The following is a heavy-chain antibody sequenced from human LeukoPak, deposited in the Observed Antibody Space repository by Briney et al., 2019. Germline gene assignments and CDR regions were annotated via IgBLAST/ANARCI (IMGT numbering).Heavy chain of an antibody. Sequence: GGSLRLSCAASGFTFSSYEMNWVRQAPGKGLEWVSYISSSGSTIYYADSVKGRFTISRDNAKNSLYLQMNSLRAEDTAVYYCARVGTSSLRDWFDPWGQGTLVTVSS. D-gene: IGHD2-8*01. CDR1: GFTFSSYE. V-gene: IGHV3-48*03. J-gene: IGHJ5*02. CDR2: ISSSGSTI. CDR3: ARVGTSSLRDWFDP.